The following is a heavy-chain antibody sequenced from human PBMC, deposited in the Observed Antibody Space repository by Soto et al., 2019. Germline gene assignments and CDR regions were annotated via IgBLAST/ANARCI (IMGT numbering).Heavy chain of an antibody. CDR3: ATPSGY. CDR2: INPSAGST. D-gene: IGHD3-10*01. J-gene: IGHJ4*02. V-gene: IGHV1-46*01. CDR1: GYTFTSHY. Sequence: ASVKVSCKXSGYTFTSHYMHWVRQAPGQGLEWIGLINPSAGSTSYVQSFQGRVTMTRDTSTSTVFMDLSSLRSEDTAIYYCATPSGYWGQGTLVTVSS.